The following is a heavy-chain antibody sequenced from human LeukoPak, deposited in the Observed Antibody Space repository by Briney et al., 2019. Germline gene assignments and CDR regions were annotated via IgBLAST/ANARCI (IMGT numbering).Heavy chain of an antibody. Sequence: SETLSLTCAVYGGSFSGYYWSWIRRPPGKGLEWIGEINHSGSTNYNPSLKSRVTISVDTSKNQFSLKLSSVTAADTAVYYCARAFVWGSYRYNYYGMDVWGQGTTVTVSS. CDR3: ARAFVWGSYRYNYYGMDV. D-gene: IGHD3-16*02. CDR1: GGSFSGYY. CDR2: INHSGST. V-gene: IGHV4-34*01. J-gene: IGHJ6*02.